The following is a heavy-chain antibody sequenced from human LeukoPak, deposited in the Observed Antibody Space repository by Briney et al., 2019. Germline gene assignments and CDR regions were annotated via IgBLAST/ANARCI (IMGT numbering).Heavy chain of an antibody. CDR3: AKVSGVGSSWSPFDY. Sequence: PGGSLRLSXTASGFTFSNYDIHWVRQAPGKGLEWVAFIQYDGSNKYYADSVKGRFTISRDNSKNTLYLLMNSLRAEDTAVYYCAKVSGVGSSWSPFDYWGQGTLVTVSS. CDR2: IQYDGSNK. V-gene: IGHV3-30*02. J-gene: IGHJ4*02. D-gene: IGHD6-13*01. CDR1: GFTFSNYD.